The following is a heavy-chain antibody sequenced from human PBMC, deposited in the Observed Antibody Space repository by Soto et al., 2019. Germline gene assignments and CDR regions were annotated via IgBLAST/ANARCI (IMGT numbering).Heavy chain of an antibody. CDR1: GFTFSNAW. V-gene: IGHV3-15*07. CDR3: TKTQPYCTNGVCYTPYYFDY. J-gene: IGHJ4*02. Sequence: GGSLRLSCAASGFTFSNAWMNWVRQAPGKGLEWVGRIKSKTDGGTTTYAAPVKGRFTISRDDSKNTLSLQMNSLKTEDTAVYYCTKTQPYCTNGVCYTPYYFDYWGQGTLVTVSS. CDR2: IKSKTDGGTT. D-gene: IGHD2-8*01.